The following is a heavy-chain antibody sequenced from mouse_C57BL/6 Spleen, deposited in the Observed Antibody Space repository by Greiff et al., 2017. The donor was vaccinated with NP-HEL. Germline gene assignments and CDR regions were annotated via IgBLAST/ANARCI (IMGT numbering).Heavy chain of an antibody. CDR1: GYTFTSYG. V-gene: IGHV1-81*01. CDR3: ATYSNYSFAY. CDR2: IYPRSGNT. Sequence: QVQLQQSGAELARPGASVKLSCKASGYTFTSYGISWVKQRTGQGLEWIGEIYPRSGNTYYNEKFKGKATLTADKSSSTAYMELRSLTSEDSAVYFCATYSNYSFAYWGQGTLVTVSA. D-gene: IGHD2-5*01. J-gene: IGHJ3*01.